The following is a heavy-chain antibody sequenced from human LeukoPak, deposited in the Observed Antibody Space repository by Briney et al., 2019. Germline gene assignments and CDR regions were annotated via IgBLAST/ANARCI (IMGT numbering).Heavy chain of an antibody. J-gene: IGHJ4*02. CDR2: IYPGDSDA. CDR3: ARSGTAGTLASFDY. D-gene: IGHD1-1*01. CDR1: GYSFTTHW. V-gene: IGHV5-51*01. Sequence: GESLKISCKGSGYSFTTHWIAWVRQMPGKGLEWMGIIYPGDSDARYSPSFQGQVTISADKSINTAYLQWSSLKASDTAMYYCARSGTAGTLASFDYWGQGTLVTVSS.